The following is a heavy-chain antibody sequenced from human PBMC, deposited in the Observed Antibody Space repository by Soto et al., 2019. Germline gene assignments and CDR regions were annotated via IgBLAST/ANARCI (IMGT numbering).Heavy chain of an antibody. Sequence: SVKVSCKASGGTFSSYAISWVRQAPGQGLEWMGGIIPIFGTANYAQKFQGRVTITADESTSTAHMGLSSLRAEDTAVYYCARDRELASPPFGYWGQGTLVTVSS. CDR3: ARDRELASPPFGY. V-gene: IGHV1-69*13. CDR1: GGTFSSYA. J-gene: IGHJ4*02. D-gene: IGHD1-26*01. CDR2: IIPIFGTA.